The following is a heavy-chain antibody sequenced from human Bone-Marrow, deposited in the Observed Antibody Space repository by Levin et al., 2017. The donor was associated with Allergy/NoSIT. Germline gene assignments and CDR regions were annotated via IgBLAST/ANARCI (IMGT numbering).Heavy chain of an antibody. CDR3: ARGLVNWVRGSYFFDD. D-gene: IGHD1-26*01. J-gene: IGHJ4*02. CDR2: MNANSGNT. Sequence: ASVKVSCKASGYTFTSYDINWVRQATGQGLEWMGWMNANSGNTGSAQKFQGRIIMTRDITTSTAYMELISLTSEDTAVYYCARGLVNWVRGSYFFDDWGQGTLVTVSS. V-gene: IGHV1-8*01. CDR1: GYTFTSYD.